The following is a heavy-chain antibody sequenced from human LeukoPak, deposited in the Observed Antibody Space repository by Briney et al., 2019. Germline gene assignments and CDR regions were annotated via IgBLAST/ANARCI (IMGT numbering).Heavy chain of an antibody. J-gene: IGHJ4*02. CDR2: ISVYSGDT. CDR1: GYTFTSYY. V-gene: IGHV1-18*04. Sequence: GASVKVSCKASGYTFTSYYMHWVRQAPGQGLEWMGWISVYSGDTKYAQKLQGRVTMTTDTSTTTAYMELRSLRSDDTAVYYCARDLSDYSSGWYVCDYWGQGTLVTVSS. D-gene: IGHD6-19*01. CDR3: ARDLSDYSSGWYVCDY.